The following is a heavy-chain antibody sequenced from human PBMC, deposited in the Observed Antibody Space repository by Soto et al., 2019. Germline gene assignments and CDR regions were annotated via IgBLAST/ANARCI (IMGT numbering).Heavy chain of an antibody. CDR2: IYYSGST. D-gene: IGHD3-3*01. CDR1: SGSMSGYY. V-gene: IGHV4-59*01. J-gene: IGHJ3*02. Sequence: LTCTVSSGSMSGYYWNWIRQPPGKGLEWIGYIYYSGSTNYNPSLKSRVTISVDTSKNQFSLKLSSVTAADTAVYYCARAGDYDFWSGYSNDAFDIWGQGTMVTVSS. CDR3: ARAGDYDFWSGYSNDAFDI.